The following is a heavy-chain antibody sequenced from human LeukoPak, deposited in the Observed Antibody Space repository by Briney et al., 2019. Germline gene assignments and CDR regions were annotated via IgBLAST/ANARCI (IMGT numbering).Heavy chain of an antibody. J-gene: IGHJ4*02. V-gene: IGHV1-2*02. CDR2: ISPNSGGT. CDR1: GYTFSGYY. D-gene: IGHD5-12*01. Sequence: ASVKVSCKASGYTFSGYYMHWVRQAPGQGLEWMGWISPNSGGTNYAQKFQGRVTMTRDTSISTAYMELSRLRSDDTAVYYCARDFDLIVATIGDYWGQGTLVTVSS. CDR3: ARDFDLIVATIGDY.